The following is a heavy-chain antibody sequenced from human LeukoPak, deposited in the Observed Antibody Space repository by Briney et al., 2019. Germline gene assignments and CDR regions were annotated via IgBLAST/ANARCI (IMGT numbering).Heavy chain of an antibody. J-gene: IGHJ6*02. D-gene: IGHD6-6*01. CDR2: ISAYNGNT. V-gene: IGHV1-18*04. Sequence: ASVKVSCKASGYTFTGYYMHWVRQAPGQGLEWMGWISAYNGNTNYAQKLQGRVTMTTDTSTSTAYMELRSLRSDDTAVYYCARESSAAGRYYYYGMDVWGQGTTVTVSS. CDR3: ARESSAAGRYYYYGMDV. CDR1: GYTFTGYY.